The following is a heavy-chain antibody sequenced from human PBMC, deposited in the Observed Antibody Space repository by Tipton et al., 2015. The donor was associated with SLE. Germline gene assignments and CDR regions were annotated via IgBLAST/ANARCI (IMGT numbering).Heavy chain of an antibody. CDR2: IYYSGST. Sequence: TLSLTCTVSGGSISSSSYYWGWIRQPPGKGLEWIGIIYYSGSTYYNPSLKSRVTISVDTSKNQFSLKLSSVTAADTAVYYCARQVGWKGYYHYYMDVWGKGTTVTVSS. D-gene: IGHD1-1*01. V-gene: IGHV4-39*01. CDR1: GGSISSSSYY. CDR3: ARQVGWKGYYHYYMDV. J-gene: IGHJ6*03.